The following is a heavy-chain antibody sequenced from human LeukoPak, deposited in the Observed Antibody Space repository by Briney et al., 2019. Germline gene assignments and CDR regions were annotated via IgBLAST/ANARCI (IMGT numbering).Heavy chain of an antibody. J-gene: IGHJ4*02. CDR3: AKGIAADAHFDY. CDR2: ISGDGGST. V-gene: IGHV3-43*02. CDR1: GFTFDDYA. Sequence: GGSLRLSCEASGFTFDDYAMHWVRQASGKGLEWVSLISGDGGSTYYADSVKGRFTISRDNSKNSLYLQMNSLRTEDTALYYCAKGIAADAHFDYWGQGTLVTVSS. D-gene: IGHD2-15*01.